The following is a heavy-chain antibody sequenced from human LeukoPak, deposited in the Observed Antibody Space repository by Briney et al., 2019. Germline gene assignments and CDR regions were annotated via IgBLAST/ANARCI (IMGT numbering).Heavy chain of an antibody. J-gene: IGHJ3*01. CDR1: GXSFTTYW. CDR2: IDPSDSYT. Sequence: GESLRISCKGSGXSFTTYWSSWVRQMPGKGLEWMGRIDPSDSYTNYSPSFQGHVTISADTSISTAYLKWSSLKASDTAMYYCAKWGAGGDFDVWGQGTMVTVSS. CDR3: AKWGAGGDFDV. V-gene: IGHV5-10-1*01. D-gene: IGHD3-16*01.